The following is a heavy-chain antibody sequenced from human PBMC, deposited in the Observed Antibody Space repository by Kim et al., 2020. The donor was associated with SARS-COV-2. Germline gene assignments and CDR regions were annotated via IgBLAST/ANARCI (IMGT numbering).Heavy chain of an antibody. J-gene: IGHJ4*02. V-gene: IGHV4-59*08. CDR3: ARLSFYGDYDGVWSSDY. CDR2: IYYSGST. CDR1: GGSISSYY. D-gene: IGHD4-17*01. Sequence: SETLSLTCTVSGGSISSYYWSWIRQPPGKGLEWIGYIYYSGSTNYNPSLKSRVTISVDTSKNQFSLKLSSVTAADTAVYYCARLSFYGDYDGVWSSDYWGQGTLVTVSS.